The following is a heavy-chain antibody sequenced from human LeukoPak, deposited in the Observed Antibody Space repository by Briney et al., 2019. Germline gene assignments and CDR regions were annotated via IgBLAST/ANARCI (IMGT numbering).Heavy chain of an antibody. CDR1: GSTFTNKA. CDR2: IRIRGGST. Sequence: PGGSLRLSCAVSGSTFTNKAMSWVRQPPGRGLGWVSTIRIRGGSTSPADSVTGRFTISRDNSKNTLYLQMHSLRADDTAVYYCAKVHGTLTVESPFDYWGQGTLVTVSS. V-gene: IGHV3-23*01. D-gene: IGHD4-23*01. J-gene: IGHJ4*02. CDR3: AKVHGTLTVESPFDY.